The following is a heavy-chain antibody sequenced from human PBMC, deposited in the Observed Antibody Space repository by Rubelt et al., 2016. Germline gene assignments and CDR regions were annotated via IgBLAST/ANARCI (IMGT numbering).Heavy chain of an antibody. CDR1: TFSSYA. V-gene: IGHV3-30*04. J-gene: IGHJ6*02. D-gene: IGHD5-18*01. CDR3: ARDVDTAMVGFRYYYGMDV. Sequence: TFSSYAMYWVRQAPGKGLEWMAVISYDGSHKYYADSVKGRFTISRDNAKNSLYLQMNSLRAEDTAVYYCARDVDTAMVGFRYYYGMDVWGQGTTVTVSS. CDR2: ISYDGSHK.